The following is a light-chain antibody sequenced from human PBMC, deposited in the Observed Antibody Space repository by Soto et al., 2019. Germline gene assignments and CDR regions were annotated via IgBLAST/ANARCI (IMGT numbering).Light chain of an antibody. J-gene: IGLJ1*01. CDR2: EVT. V-gene: IGLV2-14*01. Sequence: QSARTQPASVSGSPGQAITISCTGTNRDIGGYNFVSWYQQHPGHAPKLMIYEVTNRPSGVSNRFSGSKSDNTASLTISGLLAEDEADYYCSSYTTNLALYVFGTGTKVTVL. CDR3: SSYTTNLALYV. CDR1: NRDIGGYNF.